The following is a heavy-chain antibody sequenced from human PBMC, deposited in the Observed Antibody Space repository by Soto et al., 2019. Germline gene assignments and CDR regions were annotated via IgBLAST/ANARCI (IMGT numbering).Heavy chain of an antibody. Sequence: ASVKVSCKGSGYTLTGYYMHWVRQAPGQGLEWMGWINPNSGVTHFAQKFQGRVTLTRDTSISKTYMELSSLRSDDTAVYYCARCPFYEISHSAFWGQGTRVPASS. CDR3: ARCPFYEISHSAF. V-gene: IGHV1-2*02. J-gene: IGHJ4*02. D-gene: IGHD3-22*01. CDR1: GYTLTGYY. CDR2: INPNSGVT.